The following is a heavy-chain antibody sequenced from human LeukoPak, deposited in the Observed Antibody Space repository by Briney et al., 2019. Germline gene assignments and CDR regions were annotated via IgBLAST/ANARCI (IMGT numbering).Heavy chain of an antibody. D-gene: IGHD2-15*01. CDR2: IYYSGST. CDR1: GGSISSHY. V-gene: IGHV4-59*11. J-gene: IGHJ4*02. Sequence: SETLSLTCTVSGGSISSHYWSWIRQPPGKGLEWIGYIYYSGSTNYNPSLKSRVTMSVDTSKNQFSLKLSSVTAADTAVYYCARLLGGRTIYFDYWGQGTLVTVSS. CDR3: ARLLGGRTIYFDY.